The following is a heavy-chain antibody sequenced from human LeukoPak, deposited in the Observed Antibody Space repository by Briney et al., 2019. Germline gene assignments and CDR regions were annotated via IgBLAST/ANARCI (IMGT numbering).Heavy chain of an antibody. J-gene: IGHJ4*02. CDR2: IKQDGSEK. CDR3: ARSRYSSGDY. V-gene: IGHV3-7*01. Sequence: GGSLRLSCAASRFTFSSYWMSWVRQAPGRGLECVANIKQDGSEKYYVDSVKGRFTISRDNAKNSLYLQMNSLRAEDTAVYYCARSRYSSGDYWGQGTLVTVSS. D-gene: IGHD5-18*01. CDR1: RFTFSSYW.